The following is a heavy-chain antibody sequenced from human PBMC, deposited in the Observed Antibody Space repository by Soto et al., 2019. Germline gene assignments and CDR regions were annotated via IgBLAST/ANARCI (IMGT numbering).Heavy chain of an antibody. J-gene: IGHJ3*02. V-gene: IGHV1-46*01. CDR3: ARNWNDGGGAFDI. CDR2: INPSGGST. Sequence: QVQLVQSGAEVKKPGASVKVSCKASGYTFTSYYMHWVRQAPGQGLEWMGIINPSGGSTSYAQKFQGRGTMTRDTSTSTVYMELSSLRSEDTAVYYCARNWNDGGGAFDIWGQGTMVTVSS. D-gene: IGHD1-1*01. CDR1: GYTFTSYY.